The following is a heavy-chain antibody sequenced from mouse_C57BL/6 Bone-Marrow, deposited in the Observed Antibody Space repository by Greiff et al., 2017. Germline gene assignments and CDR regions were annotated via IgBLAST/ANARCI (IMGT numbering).Heavy chain of an antibody. CDR2: INPYNGGT. Sequence: VQLQQSGPVLVKPGASVKMSCKASGCTFTDYYMNWVKQSHGKSLEWIGVINPYNGGTSYNQKFKGKATLTVDKSSSTAYMELNSLTSEDSAVYYCARQGIYSSYWGQGTLVTVSA. CDR1: GCTFTDYY. CDR3: ARQGIYSSY. V-gene: IGHV1-19*01. J-gene: IGHJ3*01. D-gene: IGHD2-1*01.